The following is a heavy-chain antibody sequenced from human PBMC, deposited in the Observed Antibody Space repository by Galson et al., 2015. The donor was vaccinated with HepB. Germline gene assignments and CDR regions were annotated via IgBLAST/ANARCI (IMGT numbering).Heavy chain of an antibody. CDR1: GAYITDSY. CDR3: AKMDTNAWDKDAFDI. V-gene: IGHV4-59*01. D-gene: IGHD5-24*01. CDR2: ISHTGNT. Sequence: SETLSLTCTVSGAYITDSYWNWVRQSPGKGLEWIAYISHTGNTKYNPSLESRVTISLDTSQNRFSLSLRSLTAADTAIYFCAKMDTNAWDKDAFDIWGQGKMVTVSS. J-gene: IGHJ3*02.